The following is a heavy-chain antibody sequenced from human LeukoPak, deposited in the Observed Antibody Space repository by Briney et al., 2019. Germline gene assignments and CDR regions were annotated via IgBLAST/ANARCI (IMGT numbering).Heavy chain of an antibody. Sequence: QSGGSLRLSCAASGFTFSSYVMSWVRQAPGKGLEWVANIKQDGSEKYYVDSVKGRFTISRDNAKNSLYLQMNSLRAEDTAVYYCARDTTVTDHVYYGMDVWAKGPRSPSP. CDR2: IKQDGSEK. CDR1: GFTFSSYV. V-gene: IGHV3-7*01. D-gene: IGHD4-17*01. J-gene: IGHJ6*02. CDR3: ARDTTVTDHVYYGMDV.